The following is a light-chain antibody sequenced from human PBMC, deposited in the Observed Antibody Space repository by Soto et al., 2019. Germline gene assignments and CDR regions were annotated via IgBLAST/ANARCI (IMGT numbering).Light chain of an antibody. CDR3: MQALQTPIT. Sequence: DIVMTQSPLSLPVTPGEPASISCRSSQSLLHSNGYNYLDWYVQKPGQSPQLLIYLGSDRASGVPDRFSGSGSGTDFTLKISRVEAEDVGVYYCMQALQTPITFGPETKVDIK. V-gene: IGKV2-28*01. CDR2: LGS. CDR1: QSLLHSNGYNY. J-gene: IGKJ3*01.